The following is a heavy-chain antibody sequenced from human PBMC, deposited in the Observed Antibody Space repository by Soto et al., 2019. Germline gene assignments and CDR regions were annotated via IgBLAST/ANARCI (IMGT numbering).Heavy chain of an antibody. CDR2: ITYDGNNK. D-gene: IGHD6-19*01. Sequence: QVQVVESGGGVVQPGRSLRLSCAASGFTLSCCGMHWVRQAPGKGLEWVAVITYDGNNKHYVDSVKGRFTISRDSSENTVYLQMNSLRVEDSAVYYCAKEQSSGYYRVVDYWGQGTLVTVSS. V-gene: IGHV3-30*18. CDR1: GFTLSCCG. J-gene: IGHJ4*02. CDR3: AKEQSSGYYRVVDY.